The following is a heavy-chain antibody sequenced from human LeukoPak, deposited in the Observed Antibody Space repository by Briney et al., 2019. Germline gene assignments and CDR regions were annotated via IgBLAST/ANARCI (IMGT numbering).Heavy chain of an antibody. CDR3: AGPYSNNWPFDS. J-gene: IGHJ4*02. V-gene: IGHV4-39*01. D-gene: IGHD1-1*01. Sequence: PSETLSLTCTVSGGSISSSSYYWGWIRQPPGKGLEWIGSIYSVGSTNYNPSLKSRVIISVDTSKNQFSLKLSSVTAADTAVYYCAGPYSNNWPFDSWGQGTLVTVSS. CDR1: GGSISSSSYY. CDR2: IYSVGST.